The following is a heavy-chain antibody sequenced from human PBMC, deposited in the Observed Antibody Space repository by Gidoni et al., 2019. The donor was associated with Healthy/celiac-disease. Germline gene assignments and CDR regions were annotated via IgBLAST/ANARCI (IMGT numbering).Heavy chain of an antibody. D-gene: IGHD1-26*01. V-gene: IGHV3-9*01. Sequence: EVQLVESGGGLVQPGRSLRLSCAASGFTFDAYAMHWVRQAPGKGLGGVSGISWNSGSIGYADSVKGRFTISRDNAKNSLYLQMNSLRAEDTALYYCAKEGGSHGFDYWGQGTLVTVSS. CDR1: GFTFDAYA. J-gene: IGHJ4*02. CDR2: ISWNSGSI. CDR3: AKEGGSHGFDY.